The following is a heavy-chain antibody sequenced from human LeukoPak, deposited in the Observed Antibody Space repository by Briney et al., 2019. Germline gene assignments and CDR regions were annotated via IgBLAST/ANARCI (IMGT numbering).Heavy chain of an antibody. CDR1: GDSVSSNSAA. CDR3: ARDLRTGLAASYYYYYGMDV. CDR2: TYYRSKWYN. V-gene: IGHV6-1*01. J-gene: IGHJ6*02. Sequence: SQTLSLTCAISGDSVSSNSAAWNWIRQSPSRGLEWLGRTYYRSKWYNDYAVSVKSRITINPDTSKNQFSLQLNSVTPEDTAVYYCARDLRTGLAASYYYYYGMDVWGQGTTVTVSS. D-gene: IGHD2-8*02.